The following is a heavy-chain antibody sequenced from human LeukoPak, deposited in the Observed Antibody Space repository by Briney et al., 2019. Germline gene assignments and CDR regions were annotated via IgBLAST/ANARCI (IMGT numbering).Heavy chain of an antibody. D-gene: IGHD6-13*01. CDR2: IWYDGSNK. J-gene: IGHJ6*03. Sequence: PGRSLRLSCAASGFTFSSHGMHWVRQAPGKGLEWVAVIWYDGSNKYYADSVKGRFTISRDNSKNTLYLQMNSLRAEDTAVYYCARDPTIAAADLLYYYYYMDVWGKGTTVTVSS. CDR3: ARDPTIAAADLLYYYYYMDV. V-gene: IGHV3-33*01. CDR1: GFTFSSHG.